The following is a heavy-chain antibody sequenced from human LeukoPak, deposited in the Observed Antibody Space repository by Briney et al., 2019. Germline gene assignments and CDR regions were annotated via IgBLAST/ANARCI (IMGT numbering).Heavy chain of an antibody. CDR1: GYTFIGYY. Sequence: GASVKVSCKASGYTFIGYYVHWVRQAPGQGLEWMGWINSKSGGTNYAQKFQGRVAMTRDTSISTAYMELRSLRSDDTAVYYCARVVSGSYRPRAPDYWGQGTLVTVSS. CDR3: ARVVSGSYRPRAPDY. D-gene: IGHD3-10*01. J-gene: IGHJ4*02. V-gene: IGHV1-2*02. CDR2: INSKSGGT.